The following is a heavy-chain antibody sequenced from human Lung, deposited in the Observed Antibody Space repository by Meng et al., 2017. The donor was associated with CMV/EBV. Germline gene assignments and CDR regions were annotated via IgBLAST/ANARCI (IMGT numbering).Heavy chain of an antibody. Sequence: GESXKISCAASGFTFSSYGMHWVRQAPGKGLEWVAFIRYDGSNKYYADSVKGRFTISRDNSKNTLYLQMNSLRAEDTAVYYCAKDAGVRPGVPGWDGMDVXGQGXTVTVSS. V-gene: IGHV3-30*02. CDR1: GFTFSSYG. D-gene: IGHD3-10*01. CDR2: IRYDGSNK. CDR3: AKDAGVRPGVPGWDGMDV. J-gene: IGHJ6*02.